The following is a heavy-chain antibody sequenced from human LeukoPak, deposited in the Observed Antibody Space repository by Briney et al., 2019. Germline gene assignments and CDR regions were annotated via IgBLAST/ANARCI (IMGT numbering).Heavy chain of an antibody. J-gene: IGHJ4*02. D-gene: IGHD2-2*01. V-gene: IGHV1-18*04. CDR2: ISAYNGNT. CDR1: GYTFTSYG. Sequence: GASVKVSCKASGYTFTSYGISWVRQAPGQGLEGMGWISAYNGNTNYAQKLQGRVTMTTDTSTSTAYKELRSLRSDDTAVYYCARDYIVVVPAALDYWGQGTLVTVSS. CDR3: ARDYIVVVPAALDY.